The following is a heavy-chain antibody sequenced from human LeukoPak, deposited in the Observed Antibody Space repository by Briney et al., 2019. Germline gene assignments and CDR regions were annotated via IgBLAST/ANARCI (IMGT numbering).Heavy chain of an antibody. J-gene: IGHJ5*02. CDR2: INPNSGGT. CDR1: GYTFTGYY. V-gene: IGHV1-2*02. CDR3: ARDSYGDYSNWFDP. D-gene: IGHD4-17*01. Sequence: ASVKVSCKASGYTFTGYYMHWVRQAPGQGLEWMGWINPNSGGTNYAQKFQGRVTMTRDTSISTAYMELSRLRSDDTAVYYCARDSYGDYSNWFDPWGQGTLVTVSS.